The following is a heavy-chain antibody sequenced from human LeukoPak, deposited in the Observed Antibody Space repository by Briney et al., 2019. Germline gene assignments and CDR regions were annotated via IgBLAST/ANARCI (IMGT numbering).Heavy chain of an antibody. J-gene: IGHJ4*02. Sequence: GASVKVSCKASGYTFTSYGISWVRQAPGQGLEWMGWISAYNGNTNYAQKLQGRVTMTTDTSTSTAYMELRSLRSDDTAVYYCARERGRRVTTVTHFDYWGQGTLVTVSS. V-gene: IGHV1-18*01. D-gene: IGHD4-17*01. CDR2: ISAYNGNT. CDR3: ARERGRRVTTVTHFDY. CDR1: GYTFTSYG.